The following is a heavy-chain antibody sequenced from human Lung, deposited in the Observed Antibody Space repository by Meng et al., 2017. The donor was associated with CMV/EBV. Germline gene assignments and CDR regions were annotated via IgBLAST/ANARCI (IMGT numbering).Heavy chain of an antibody. CDR1: GGSFSGYD. Sequence: SXTLSLXCAVYGGSFSGYDWTWIRQSPGKGLEWIGEINHRGSTNYNPSLKSRLTISLDTSKNQFSLKLKSVTAADTAVYYCARGSTSVTMIVVVFTAASLAYDSWGQGKXVNGAS. CDR3: ARGSTSVTMIVVVFTAASLAYDS. D-gene: IGHD3-22*01. CDR2: INHRGST. V-gene: IGHV4-34*01. J-gene: IGHJ4*02.